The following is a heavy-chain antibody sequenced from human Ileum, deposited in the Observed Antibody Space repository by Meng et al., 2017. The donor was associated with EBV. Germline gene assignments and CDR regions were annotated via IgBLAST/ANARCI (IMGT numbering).Heavy chain of an antibody. D-gene: IGHD6-13*01. Sequence: QLQESGPGLVKPSESASLTCTVSGGSIRKYYWVWIRQPPGEGPEWIGTIDYTVLTYYSPSLKSRVTISVDSSETQFFLKLTSVTAADTAVYYCARDEYNISWYKYWGQGTLVTVSS. V-gene: IGHV4-39*02. J-gene: IGHJ4*02. CDR3: ARDEYNISWYKY. CDR1: GGSIRKYY. CDR2: IDYTVLT.